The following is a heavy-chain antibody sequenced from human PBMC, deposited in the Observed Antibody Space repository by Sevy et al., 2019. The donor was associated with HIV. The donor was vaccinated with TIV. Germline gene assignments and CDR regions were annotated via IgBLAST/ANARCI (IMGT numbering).Heavy chain of an antibody. CDR3: AKDIGATGIAVVAN. V-gene: IGHV3-9*01. CDR2: LNWDSGSV. Sequence: QLGGSLRLSCAASGFTFDDFAMHWVRQVPGKGLEWVSGLNWDSGSVAYADSVKGRFTISRDNAKKALFLQMNSLRAEDTALYYCAKDIGATGIAVVANWGQGIQVTVSS. CDR1: GFTFDDFA. D-gene: IGHD6-19*01. J-gene: IGHJ4*02.